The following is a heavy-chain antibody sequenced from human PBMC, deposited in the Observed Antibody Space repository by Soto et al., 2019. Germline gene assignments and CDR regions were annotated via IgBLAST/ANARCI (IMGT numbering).Heavy chain of an antibody. V-gene: IGHV5-51*01. J-gene: IGHJ6*02. Sequence: RXESLKISCKASGWTSAKSWIGWVRRMPGKGLEWMGIIYPGASDTKYTPSFQGQVTISADKSITTTYLRWTSLKASDTAIYYCAASIFYYGMDVWGQGTTVTVSS. CDR3: AASIFYYGMDV. CDR1: GWTSAKSW. CDR2: IYPGASDT.